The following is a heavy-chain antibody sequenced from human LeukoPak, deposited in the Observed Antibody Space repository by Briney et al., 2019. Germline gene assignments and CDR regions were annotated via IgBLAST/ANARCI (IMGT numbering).Heavy chain of an antibody. Sequence: GGSLRLSCAASGFTFSVDSMSWVRLAPGKGLEWVASIKQDGSEAYYVDSVKGRFTISRDNAKNSLYLQMNSLRADDSAVYFCARERAFDYWGQGTLVTVSS. CDR3: ARERAFDY. CDR1: GFTFSVDS. V-gene: IGHV3-7*01. CDR2: IKQDGSEA. J-gene: IGHJ4*02.